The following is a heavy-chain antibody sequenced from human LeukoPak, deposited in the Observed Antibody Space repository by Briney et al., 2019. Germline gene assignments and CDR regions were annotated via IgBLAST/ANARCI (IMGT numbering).Heavy chain of an antibody. CDR3: ARGRPHGNDY. Sequence: RTGGSLRLTCAASGFTFSSYWMNWVRQAPGKGLVWVSRIASDGSSTTYADSVKGRFSISRDNAKNTLYLQMNSLRVEDTAVYYCARGRPHGNDYRGQGTLVTVSS. CDR2: IASDGSST. D-gene: IGHD4-23*01. J-gene: IGHJ4*02. V-gene: IGHV3-74*01. CDR1: GFTFSSYW.